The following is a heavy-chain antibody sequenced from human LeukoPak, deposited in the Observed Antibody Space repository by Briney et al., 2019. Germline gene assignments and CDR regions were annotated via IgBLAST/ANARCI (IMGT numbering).Heavy chain of an antibody. Sequence: PGGSLRLSCAASGFTFSSYEMNWVRQAPGKGLEWGSYISSSGSTIYYADSVKGRFTISRDNAKNSLYLQMNSLRAEDTAVYYCARGTYDSSGYYYDTGFNWGQGTLVTVSS. J-gene: IGHJ4*02. D-gene: IGHD3-22*01. CDR3: ARGTYDSSGYYYDTGFN. CDR2: ISSSGSTI. V-gene: IGHV3-48*03. CDR1: GFTFSSYE.